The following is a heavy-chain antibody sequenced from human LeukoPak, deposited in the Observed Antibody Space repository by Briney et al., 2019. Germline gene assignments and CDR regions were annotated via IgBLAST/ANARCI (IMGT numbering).Heavy chain of an antibody. CDR1: GFTFSSYE. CDR3: ARDRETTMIVVVITPPDV. J-gene: IGHJ6*02. D-gene: IGHD3-22*01. CDR2: ISSRGSVI. V-gene: IGHV3-48*03. Sequence: GGSLRLSCVASGFTFSSYEMNWVRQAPGKGLEWVSYISSRGSVIYYADSVKGRFTISRDNAKNSLYLQMNSLRAEDTAVYYCARDRETTMIVVVITPPDVWGQGTTVTVSS.